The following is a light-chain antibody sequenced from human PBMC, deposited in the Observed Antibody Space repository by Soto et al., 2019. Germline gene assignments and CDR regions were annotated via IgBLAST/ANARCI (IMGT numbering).Light chain of an antibody. J-gene: IGLJ1*01. V-gene: IGLV1-40*01. CDR2: GNS. Sequence: QSVLTQPPSVSGAPGQRVTISCTGSSSNIGAGYDVHWYQQLPGTAPKLLIYGNSNRPSGVPDRFSGSKSGTSASMAITGLQAEYEADYYCQSYDSSLSGFYVFGPGTKVTVL. CDR3: QSYDSSLSGFYV. CDR1: SSNIGAGYD.